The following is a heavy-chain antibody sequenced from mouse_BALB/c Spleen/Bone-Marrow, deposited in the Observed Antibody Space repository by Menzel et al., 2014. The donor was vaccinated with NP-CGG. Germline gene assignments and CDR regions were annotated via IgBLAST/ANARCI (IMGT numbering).Heavy chain of an antibody. V-gene: IGHV5-17*02. Sequence: EVKLMESGGGLVQPGGSRKLSCAASGFTFSSFGMHWVRQAPEKGLEWVAYIGSGSSTIYYADTVKGRFTISRDNPKNTLFLQMTSLRSEDTAMYYCARSPYGYDGRDYWGQGTSVTVSS. D-gene: IGHD2-2*01. J-gene: IGHJ4*01. CDR1: GFTFSSFG. CDR2: IGSGSSTI. CDR3: ARSPYGYDGRDY.